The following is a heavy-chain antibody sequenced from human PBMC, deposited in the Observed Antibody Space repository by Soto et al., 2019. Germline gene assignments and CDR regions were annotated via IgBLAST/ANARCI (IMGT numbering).Heavy chain of an antibody. CDR2: ISYDGSNK. V-gene: IGHV3-30*18. Sequence: QVQLVESGGGVVQPGRSLRLSCAASGFTFSSYGMHWVRQAPGKGLVWVAVISYDGSNKYYADSVKGRFTISRDNSKNTLYLQMNSLRAEDTAVYYCAKDRRPNYYYGMDVWGQGNTVTVSS. CDR3: AKDRRPNYYYGMDV. J-gene: IGHJ6*02. D-gene: IGHD6-25*01. CDR1: GFTFSSYG.